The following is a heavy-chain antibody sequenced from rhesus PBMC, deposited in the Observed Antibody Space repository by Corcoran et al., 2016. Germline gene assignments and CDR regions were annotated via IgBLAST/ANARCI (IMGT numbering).Heavy chain of an antibody. Sequence: QVKLQESGPGLVKPLETLSLTCAVSGGSISGGYYYWGGIRQPPGKGREWIGGINSSRENTYYNPTLKSRVTISKDTSKNQFSLKLSSVTAADTAVYYCARDEDSYYYFDYWGQGVLVTVSS. V-gene: IGHV4S12*01. CDR1: GGSISGGYYY. J-gene: IGHJ4*01. CDR3: ARDEDSYYYFDY. D-gene: IGHD5-36*01. CDR2: INSSRENT.